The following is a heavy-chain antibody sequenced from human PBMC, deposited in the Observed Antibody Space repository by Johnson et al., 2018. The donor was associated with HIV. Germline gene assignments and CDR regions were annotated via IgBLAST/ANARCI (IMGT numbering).Heavy chain of an antibody. CDR3: ARDVCDDSSGYYWGAFDI. CDR2: RKEDGREK. Sequence: VQLVESGGGLVQPGGSLRLSCAASGFTFSRYWMTWVRPAPGKGLEWVANRKEDGREKYYVDSVKGRFTISSDNGKKSMYMQRNSLRPEDTAVYYCARDVCDDSSGYYWGAFDIWGQGTMVTVSS. CDR1: GFTFSRYW. J-gene: IGHJ3*02. V-gene: IGHV3-7*01. D-gene: IGHD3-22*01.